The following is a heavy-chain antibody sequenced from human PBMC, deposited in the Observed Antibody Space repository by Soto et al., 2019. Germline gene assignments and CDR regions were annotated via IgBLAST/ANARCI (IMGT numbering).Heavy chain of an antibody. D-gene: IGHD5-18*01. Sequence: PSETLSLTCTVSGGSIRSGGYYWSWVRQNPRRGLEWIGNIYYSGNTYYNPSPKSRLTISVDTSKNQFSLNLSSVTAADTAVYYCARDRLMATAGTARNYFGLDVWRQGTTVTVSS. V-gene: IGHV4-31*03. CDR1: GGSIRSGGYY. CDR3: ARDRLMATAGTARNYFGLDV. J-gene: IGHJ6*02. CDR2: IYYSGNT.